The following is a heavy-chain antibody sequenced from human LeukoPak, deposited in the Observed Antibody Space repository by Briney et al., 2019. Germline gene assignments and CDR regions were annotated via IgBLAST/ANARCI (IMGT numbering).Heavy chain of an antibody. D-gene: IGHD2-8*02. J-gene: IGHJ3*02. V-gene: IGHV4-59*01. CDR3: ARDPLVHAFDI. Sequence: PSETLSLTCTVSVGSISSYYWSWIRQPPGKGLEWIGYIYYSGSTNYNPSLKSRVTISVDTSKNQFSLKLSSVTAADTAVYYCARDPLVHAFDIWGQGTMVTVSS. CDR1: VGSISSYY. CDR2: IYYSGST.